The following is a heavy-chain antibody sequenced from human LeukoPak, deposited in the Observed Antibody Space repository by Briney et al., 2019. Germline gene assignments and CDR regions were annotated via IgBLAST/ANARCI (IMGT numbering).Heavy chain of an antibody. J-gene: IGHJ4*02. D-gene: IGHD4-17*01. Sequence: GGSLRLSCAASGFTFSSYAMSWVRQAPGKGLEWVSAISGSGGSTYYADSVKGRFTISRDNSKNTLYLQMNSLRAEDTAVYYCAKAFTDWDDYGDIYYFDYWGQGTLVTISS. V-gene: IGHV3-23*01. CDR3: AKAFTDWDDYGDIYYFDY. CDR1: GFTFSSYA. CDR2: ISGSGGST.